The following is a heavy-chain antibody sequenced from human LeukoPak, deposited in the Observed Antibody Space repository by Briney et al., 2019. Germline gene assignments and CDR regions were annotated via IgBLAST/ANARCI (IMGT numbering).Heavy chain of an antibody. CDR2: ISGDGTIK. J-gene: IGHJ4*02. CDR1: GFPFSSYW. CDR3: SRSQFDY. Sequence: PGGSLRRSCEPSGFPFSSYWMLWVRQAPGKGLVWVSRISGDGTIKTYADFVRGRFTISRDNTKNILYLQMNSLKVEDTAIYFCSRSQFDYWGQGVLVTVSS. V-gene: IGHV3-74*03.